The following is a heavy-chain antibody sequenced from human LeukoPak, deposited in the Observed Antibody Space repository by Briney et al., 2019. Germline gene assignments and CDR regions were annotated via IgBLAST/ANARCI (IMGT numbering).Heavy chain of an antibody. CDR2: ISSNGGST. D-gene: IGHD5-18*01. J-gene: IGHJ4*02. Sequence: GESLRLSCSASGFTFSRYAMHWVRQAPGKGLEYVSAISSNGGSTYYGDSVKGRFTISRDNSKNTLYLQMSSLRAEDTAVYYCVKARGIQLWLPGDYWGQGTLVTVSS. V-gene: IGHV3-64D*09. CDR3: VKARGIQLWLPGDY. CDR1: GFTFSRYA.